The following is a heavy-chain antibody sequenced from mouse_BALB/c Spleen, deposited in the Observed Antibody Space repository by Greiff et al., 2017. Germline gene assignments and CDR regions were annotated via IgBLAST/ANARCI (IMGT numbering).Heavy chain of an antibody. D-gene: IGHD3-3*01. V-gene: IGHV3-2*02. CDR3: AREGPNYFDY. CDR2: ISYSGST. CDR1: GYSITSDYA. Sequence: EVQLQESGPGLVKPSQSLSLTCTVTGYSITSDYAWNWIRQFPGNKLEWMGYISYSGSTSYNPSLKSRISITRDTSKNQFFLQLNSVTTEDTATYYCAREGPNYFDYGGQGTTLTVSS. J-gene: IGHJ2*01.